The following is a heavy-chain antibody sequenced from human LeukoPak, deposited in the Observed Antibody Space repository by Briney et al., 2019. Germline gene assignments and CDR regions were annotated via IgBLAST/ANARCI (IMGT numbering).Heavy chain of an antibody. Sequence: SVKVSCKASGGTFSSYAISRGREAPGQGLEWVGRIIPILGIANYAQKFQGRVTITADKSTSTAYMELSSLRSEDTAVYYCASSTMSYCSSTSCYAGVYGMDVWGQGTTVTVSS. CDR2: IIPILGIA. J-gene: IGHJ6*02. CDR1: GGTFSSYA. D-gene: IGHD2-2*01. V-gene: IGHV1-69*04. CDR3: ASSTMSYCSSTSCYAGVYGMDV.